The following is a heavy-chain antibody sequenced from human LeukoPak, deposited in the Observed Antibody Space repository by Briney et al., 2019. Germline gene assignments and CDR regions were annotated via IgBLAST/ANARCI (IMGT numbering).Heavy chain of an antibody. D-gene: IGHD4-11*01. J-gene: IGHJ5*02. CDR3: ATGIYSRWFDP. CDR2: ISSSSSTI. Sequence: PGGSLRLSCAASGFTFSSYSMNWVRHAPGKGLDWVSYISSSSSTIYYADSVKGRFTISRDNAKNSLYLQMNSLRAEDTAVYYCATGIYSRWFDPWGQGTLLAVSS. CDR1: GFTFSSYS. V-gene: IGHV3-48*01.